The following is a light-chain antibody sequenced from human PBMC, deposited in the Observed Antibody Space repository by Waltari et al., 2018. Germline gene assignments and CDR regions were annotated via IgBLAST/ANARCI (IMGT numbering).Light chain of an antibody. CDR3: CSDAGSGTYV. CDR1: SSDIGKYNY. CDR2: EVT. V-gene: IGLV2-23*02. J-gene: IGLJ1*01. Sequence: QSALTQPASVSGSPGQSITISCTGTSSDIGKYNYVSWYQHLPGKVPKVMISEVTKRPSWVFNRFAGSNSGNTASLTISGLQADDEAEYYCCSDAGSGTYVFGTGTKLTVV.